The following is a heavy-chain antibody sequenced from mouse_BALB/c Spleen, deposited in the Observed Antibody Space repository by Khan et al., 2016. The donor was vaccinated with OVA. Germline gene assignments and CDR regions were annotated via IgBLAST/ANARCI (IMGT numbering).Heavy chain of an antibody. D-gene: IGHD1-2*01. CDR1: VYTFLPYV. J-gene: IGHJ3*01. CDR2: IYPGSGST. CDR3: ARSYGGAWCTY. V-gene: IGHV1-81*01. Sequence: QVQLQQPGPSLVPPGASVKISFKASVYTFLPYVISWVKLRTGQGLEWIGEIYPGSGSTYYNEKFKGKATLTADKPSSTAYMKISRMTSEHSAVYFCARSYGGAWCTYWGQGTLVTVS.